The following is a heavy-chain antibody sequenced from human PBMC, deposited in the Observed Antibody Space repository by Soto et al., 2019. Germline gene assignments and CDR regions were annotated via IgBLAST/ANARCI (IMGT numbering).Heavy chain of an antibody. CDR1: GFTFSSYA. V-gene: IGHV3-23*01. Sequence: GGSLRLSCAASGFTFSSYAMSWVRQAPGKGLEWVSAISGSGGSTYYADSVKGRFTISRDNSKNTPYLQMNSLRAEDTAVYYCAKIQALSSIAAPSYFDYWGQGTLVTVSS. CDR2: ISGSGGST. J-gene: IGHJ4*02. D-gene: IGHD6-6*01. CDR3: AKIQALSSIAAPSYFDY.